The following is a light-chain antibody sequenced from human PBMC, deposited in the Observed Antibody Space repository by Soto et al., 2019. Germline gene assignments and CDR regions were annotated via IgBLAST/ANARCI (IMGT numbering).Light chain of an antibody. CDR3: QQRSDWSSIT. Sequence: EIVLTQSPATLSLSPGERATLSCGASQSISSYLAWYQQKAGQAPRLLIYDASNSATGIPARFSGSGSGTDFTLTISSLEPEDSAVYYCQQRSDWSSITFGQGTRLEIK. V-gene: IGKV3-11*01. CDR2: DAS. CDR1: QSISSY. J-gene: IGKJ5*01.